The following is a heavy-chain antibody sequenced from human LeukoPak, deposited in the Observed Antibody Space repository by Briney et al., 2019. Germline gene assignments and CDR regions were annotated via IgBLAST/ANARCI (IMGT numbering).Heavy chain of an antibody. CDR2: INPNSGGT. V-gene: IGHV1-2*02. Sequence: ASVKVSCKASGYTFTGYYMHWVRQAPGQGLEWMGWINPNSGGTNYAQEFQGRVTMTRDTSISTAYMELSRLRSDDTAVYYCASHCSTSCYSDYWGQGTLVTVSS. J-gene: IGHJ4*02. CDR3: ASHCSTSCYSDY. CDR1: GYTFTGYY. D-gene: IGHD2-2*02.